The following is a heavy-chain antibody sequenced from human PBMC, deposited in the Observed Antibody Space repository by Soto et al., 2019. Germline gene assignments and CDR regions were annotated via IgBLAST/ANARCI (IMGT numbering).Heavy chain of an antibody. V-gene: IGHV1-69*01. D-gene: IGHD6-19*01. CDR1: GGTFSSYA. Sequence: QVQLVQSGAEVKKPGSSVKVSCKASGGTFSSYAISWVRQAPGQGLEWMGGFIPIFGTATYAQKFQGRVTIPADESTSTADRELSSLRSEDTAVYYCARGGPEWLVSWFDPWGQGTLVTVSS. J-gene: IGHJ5*02. CDR2: FIPIFGTA. CDR3: ARGGPEWLVSWFDP.